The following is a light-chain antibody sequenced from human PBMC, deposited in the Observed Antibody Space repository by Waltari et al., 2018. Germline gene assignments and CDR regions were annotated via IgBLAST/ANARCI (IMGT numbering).Light chain of an antibody. CDR2: AAS. CDR3: QQSYIIPLT. J-gene: IGKJ4*01. Sequence: DIQMTQSPSSLSASVGDRVIITCRASQSINRFLNWYQQKEGKAPKLLIYAASSLQSGVPSSFSGGGSGTDFTLTISSLQPEDFATYYCQQSYIIPLTFGGGTKVEIK. CDR1: QSINRF. V-gene: IGKV1-39*01.